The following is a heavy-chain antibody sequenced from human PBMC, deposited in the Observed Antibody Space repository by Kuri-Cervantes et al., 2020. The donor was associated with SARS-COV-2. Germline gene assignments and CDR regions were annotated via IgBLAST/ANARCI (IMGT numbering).Heavy chain of an antibody. Sequence: GESLKISCVTSGFTFNGYDMDWARQAPGKGLEGVAVIWYDGSNKYYADSVKGRFTISRDNAKNSLYLQMNSLRAEDTAVYYCARPPSAEAYYYYYYMDVWGKGTTVTVSS. D-gene: IGHD2-2*01. CDR3: ARPPSAEAYYYYYYMDV. CDR2: IWYDGSNK. CDR1: GFTFNGYD. V-gene: IGHV3-33*08. J-gene: IGHJ6*03.